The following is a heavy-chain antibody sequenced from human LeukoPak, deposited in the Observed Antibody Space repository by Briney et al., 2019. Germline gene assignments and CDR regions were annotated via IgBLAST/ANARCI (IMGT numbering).Heavy chain of an antibody. J-gene: IGHJ4*02. D-gene: IGHD2-2*01. V-gene: IGHV4-59*01. CDR2: ISYTGST. CDR3: ARVLVVPASMAYDFDY. CDR1: GGSINNFY. Sequence: SETLSLTCTVSGGSINNFYWSWIRQPPGKGLEWIGYISYTGSTNYNPSLKSRVTISVDTSKNQFSLKLSSVTAADTAVYYCARVLVVPASMAYDFDYWGQGTLVTVSS.